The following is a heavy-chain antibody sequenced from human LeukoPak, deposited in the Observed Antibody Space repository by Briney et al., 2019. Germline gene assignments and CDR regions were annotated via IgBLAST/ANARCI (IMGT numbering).Heavy chain of an antibody. J-gene: IGHJ5*02. CDR3: ATAGLTIFGVVTTNWFDP. Sequence: ASVKVSCKVSGYTLTELSMHWVRQAPGKGLEWMGGFDPEDGETIYAQKFQGRVTMTEDTSTDTAYMELSSLRSEDTAVYYRATAGLTIFGVVTTNWFDPWGQGTLVTVSS. D-gene: IGHD3-3*01. CDR1: GYTLTELS. CDR2: FDPEDGET. V-gene: IGHV1-24*01.